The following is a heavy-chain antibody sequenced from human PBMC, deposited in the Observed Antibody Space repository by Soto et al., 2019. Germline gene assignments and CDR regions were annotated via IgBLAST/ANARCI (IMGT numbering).Heavy chain of an antibody. J-gene: IGHJ4*02. CDR1: GYTFTSYA. CDR3: ARDIRPRWLRYGQGFDY. Sequence: ASVKVSCKASGYTFTSYAMHWVRQAPGQRLEWMGWINASNGNTKYSQKFQGRVTMTRNTSASTAYMELSSLRSEDTAVYYCARDIRPRWLRYGQGFDYWGQGTMVTVSS. V-gene: IGHV1-3*01. CDR2: INASNGNT. D-gene: IGHD5-12*01.